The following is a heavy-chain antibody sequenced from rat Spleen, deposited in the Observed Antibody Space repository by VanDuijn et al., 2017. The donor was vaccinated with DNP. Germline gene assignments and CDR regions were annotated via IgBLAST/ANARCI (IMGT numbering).Heavy chain of an antibody. V-gene: IGHV5-19*01. CDR3: ATRAPGSYLRYHFDH. J-gene: IGHJ2*01. CDR1: GFTFNNYD. D-gene: IGHD1-12*02. CDR2: ISPSGGTT. Sequence: EVHLVESGGGLVQPGRSLKLSCAASGFTFNNYDMAWVRQAPTKGLEWVAAISPSGGTTYYRDSVKGRFTISRDNAKSTLYLQMDSLRSEDIATYYCATRAPGSYLRYHFDHWGQGVMVTVSS.